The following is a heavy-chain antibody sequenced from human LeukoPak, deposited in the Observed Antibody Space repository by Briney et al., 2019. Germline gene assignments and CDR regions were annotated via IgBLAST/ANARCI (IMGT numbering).Heavy chain of an antibody. CDR2: VTGSGSST. CDR1: GFTFSSYA. J-gene: IGHJ4*02. CDR3: ARIYDYSSAFIDY. D-gene: IGHD6-19*01. Sequence: PGGSLRLSCAASGFTFSSYAMSWVRQAPGKGLEWVSAVTGSGSSTYYADSVKGRFTISRDNSKNTLYLQMNSLRAEDTAVYYCARIYDYSSAFIDYWGQGTLVTVSS. V-gene: IGHV3-23*01.